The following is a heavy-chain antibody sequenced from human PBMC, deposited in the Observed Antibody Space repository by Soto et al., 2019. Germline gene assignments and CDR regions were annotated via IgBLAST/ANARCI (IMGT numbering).Heavy chain of an antibody. Sequence: QVQLVESGGGVVQPGRSLRLSCAASGFTFRNYGMHWVRQAPGKGLEWVAVIFYDGGNKYYADSVKGRFTISRDNSKNTPYLQINSLRVEDTAVYYGAREDLVGGWYMDVWGQGTTVTVSS. J-gene: IGHJ6*02. CDR1: GFTFRNYG. CDR2: IFYDGGNK. V-gene: IGHV3-33*01. D-gene: IGHD1-26*01. CDR3: AREDLVGGWYMDV.